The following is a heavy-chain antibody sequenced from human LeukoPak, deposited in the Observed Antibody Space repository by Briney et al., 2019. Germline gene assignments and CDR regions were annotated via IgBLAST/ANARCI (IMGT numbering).Heavy chain of an antibody. CDR3: ARDPRARASSSWYDY. CDR1: GGTFSSYA. CDR2: IIPIFGTA. Sequence: ASVKVSCKASGGTFSSYAISWVRQAPGQGLEWMGGIIPIFGTANYAQKFQGRVTITADESTSTAYMELSSLRSEDRAVYYCARDPRARASSSWYDYWGQGTLVTVSS. J-gene: IGHJ4*02. D-gene: IGHD6-13*01. V-gene: IGHV1-69*01.